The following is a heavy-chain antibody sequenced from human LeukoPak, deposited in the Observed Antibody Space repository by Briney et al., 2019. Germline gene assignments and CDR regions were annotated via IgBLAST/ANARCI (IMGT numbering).Heavy chain of an antibody. CDR2: ISGDGGST. CDR1: GFTFDDYA. D-gene: IGHD6-13*01. J-gene: IGHJ4*02. Sequence: GGSLRLSCAASGFTFDDYAMHWVRQAPGKGLECVSLISGDGGSTYYADSVKGRFTISRDNSKNSLYLQMNSLRTEDTALYYCAKGGYSSSWYNYWGQGTQVTVSS. CDR3: AKGGYSSSWYNY. V-gene: IGHV3-43*02.